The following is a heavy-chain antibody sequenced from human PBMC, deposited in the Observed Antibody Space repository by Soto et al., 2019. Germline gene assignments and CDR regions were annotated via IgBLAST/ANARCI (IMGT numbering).Heavy chain of an antibody. Sequence: QVQLVQSGAEVKKPGSSVTVSCKASGGTFSSYYINWVRQAPGQGLEWMGEIIPSFGTAKYAQKFQGRVTITADESTSTAYMELSSLRSEDTAVYYCARDGVGHSGGSAYGGQGTLVTVSS. CDR2: IIPSFGTA. V-gene: IGHV1-69*01. J-gene: IGHJ4*02. D-gene: IGHD3-16*01. CDR1: GGTFSSYY. CDR3: ARDGVGHSGGSAY.